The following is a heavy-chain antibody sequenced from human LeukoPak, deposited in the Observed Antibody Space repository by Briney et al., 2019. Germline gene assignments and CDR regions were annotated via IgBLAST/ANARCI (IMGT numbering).Heavy chain of an antibody. CDR3: TRYSTVSGWFDY. Sequence: SETLSLTCTVSGDSISSSNYHWGWIRQPPGKGLEWIGNIYYSGSTYYNPSLKSRVTISVDTSKSQFSLKLSSVTAADTAVYYCTRYSTVSGWFDYWGQRTLVTVDS. CDR1: GDSISSSNYH. J-gene: IGHJ5*01. CDR2: IYYSGST. V-gene: IGHV4-39*01. D-gene: IGHD6-13*01.